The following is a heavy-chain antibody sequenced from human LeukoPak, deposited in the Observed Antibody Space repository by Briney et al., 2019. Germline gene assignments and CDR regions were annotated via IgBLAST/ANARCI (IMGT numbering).Heavy chain of an antibody. CDR1: GGSFSGYY. D-gene: IGHD3-3*01. V-gene: IGHV4-34*01. Sequence: SETLSLTCAVYGGSFSGYYWSWIRQPPGKGLEWIGEIKHSGSTNYNPSLKSRVTISVDTSKNQFSLKLSSVTAADTAVYYCAGRHITIFGEVIRSRRHWFDPWGQGTLVTVSS. J-gene: IGHJ5*02. CDR3: AGRHITIFGEVIRSRRHWFDP. CDR2: IKHSGST.